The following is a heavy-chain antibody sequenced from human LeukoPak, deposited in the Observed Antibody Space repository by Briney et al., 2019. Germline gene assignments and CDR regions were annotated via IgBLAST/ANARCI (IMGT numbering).Heavy chain of an antibody. Sequence: ASVKVSCKASGYTFTGYYMHWVRQAPGQGHEWMGRINPNSGGTNYAQKFQGRVTMTRDTSISTAYMELSRLRSDDTAVYYCARGNPYSSSWNWFDPWGQGTLVTVSS. CDR1: GYTFTGYY. V-gene: IGHV1-2*06. J-gene: IGHJ5*02. CDR3: ARGNPYSSSWNWFDP. CDR2: INPNSGGT. D-gene: IGHD6-13*01.